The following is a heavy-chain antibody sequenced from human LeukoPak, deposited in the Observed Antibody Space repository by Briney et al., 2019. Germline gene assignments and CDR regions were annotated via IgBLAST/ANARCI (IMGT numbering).Heavy chain of an antibody. Sequence: GGSLRLSCATSGFTFSAHGTHWVRQAPGKGLDWVAVVWSDGVNKFNADSVKGRFTISRDNSKNTLYLEVNSLRAEDTAVYYCARGPRGSTWAVFDYWGQGTLVTVSS. V-gene: IGHV3-33*01. CDR2: VWSDGVNK. D-gene: IGHD7-27*01. J-gene: IGHJ4*02. CDR3: ARGPRGSTWAVFDY. CDR1: GFTFSAHG.